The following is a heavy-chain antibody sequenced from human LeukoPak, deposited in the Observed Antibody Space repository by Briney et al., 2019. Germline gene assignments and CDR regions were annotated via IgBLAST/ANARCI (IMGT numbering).Heavy chain of an antibody. Sequence: SETLSLTCTVSGGSISSYYWSWIRQPPGKGLEWIWYIYYTGNTNYNPSLKSRVTISIDTSKNQISLKLGSVTAADTAVYYCARHCSGDNCYFYGMDVWGQGTTVTVSS. CDR1: GGSISSYY. CDR3: ARHCSGDNCYFYGMDV. V-gene: IGHV4-59*08. D-gene: IGHD2-15*01. J-gene: IGHJ6*02. CDR2: IYYTGNT.